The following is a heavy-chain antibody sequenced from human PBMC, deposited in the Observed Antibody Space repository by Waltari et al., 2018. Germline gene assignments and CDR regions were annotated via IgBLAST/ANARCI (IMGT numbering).Heavy chain of an antibody. V-gene: IGHV3-30*04. J-gene: IGHJ4*02. CDR2: ISHDESHR. Sequence: QVQLVESGGGVVQSGRSLRLSCAASGFTFISYAMHWVRQPPGEGLEGVAVISHDESHRDYTDAVRGRFTISRDNSKNTLYLQMNSLRAEDTAIYYCARGWGHYYDSSGYYGWGQGTLVTVSS. CDR1: GFTFISYA. CDR3: ARGWGHYYDSSGYYG. D-gene: IGHD3-22*01.